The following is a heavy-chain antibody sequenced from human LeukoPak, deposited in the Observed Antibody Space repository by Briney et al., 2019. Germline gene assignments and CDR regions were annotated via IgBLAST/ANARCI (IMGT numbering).Heavy chain of an antibody. Sequence: ASVKVSCKASGYTFIRYYMHWVRPAPGQGLEWMGLINPNSGGTNYAQKVQGRVTMTRDTSISTAYMELSRVRSDDTAVYYCAMNYLDYFDYWGQGTLVTVSS. V-gene: IGHV1-2*02. CDR1: GYTFIRYY. D-gene: IGHD1-7*01. CDR2: INPNSGGT. CDR3: AMNYLDYFDY. J-gene: IGHJ4*02.